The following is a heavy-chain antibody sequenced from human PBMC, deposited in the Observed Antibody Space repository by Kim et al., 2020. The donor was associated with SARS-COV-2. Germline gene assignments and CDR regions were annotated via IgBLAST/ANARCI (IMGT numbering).Heavy chain of an antibody. CDR3: ARDRRRWPQLGGWVVFDY. CDR2: ISSSGSTI. D-gene: IGHD2-15*01. CDR1: GFTFSSYE. Sequence: GGSLRLSCAASGFTFSSYEMNWVRQAPGKGLEWVSYISSSGSTIYYADSVKGRFTISRDNAKNSLYLQMNSLRAEDTAVYYCARDRRRWPQLGGWVVFDYWGQGTLVTVSS. J-gene: IGHJ4*02. V-gene: IGHV3-48*03.